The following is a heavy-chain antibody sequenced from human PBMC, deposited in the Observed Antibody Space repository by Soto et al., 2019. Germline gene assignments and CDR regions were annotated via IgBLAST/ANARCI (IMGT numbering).Heavy chain of an antibody. D-gene: IGHD6-13*01. V-gene: IGHV3-30-3*01. Sequence: GGSLRLSCAASGFMFSSYAMHWVRQAPGKGLEWVGVISYDGGNKYYADSVKGRSTISRDNSKNTVYLQMNSLRAEDTAVYYCASQLSVAGNYFFYYAMDVWGQGTTVTVSS. CDR3: ASQLSVAGNYFFYYAMDV. CDR1: GFMFSSYA. CDR2: ISYDGGNK. J-gene: IGHJ6*02.